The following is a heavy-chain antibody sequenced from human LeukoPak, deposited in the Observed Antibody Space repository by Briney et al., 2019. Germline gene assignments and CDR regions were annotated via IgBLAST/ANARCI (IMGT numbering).Heavy chain of an antibody. Sequence: PGGSLRLSCAASGFTFSSYAMSWARQAPGKGLEWVSAISGSGGSTYYADSVKGRFTISRDNSKNTLYLQMNSLRAEDTAVYYCAKDIAAAGLFDYWGQGTLVTVSS. J-gene: IGHJ4*02. CDR2: ISGSGGST. V-gene: IGHV3-23*01. CDR1: GFTFSSYA. CDR3: AKDIAAAGLFDY. D-gene: IGHD6-13*01.